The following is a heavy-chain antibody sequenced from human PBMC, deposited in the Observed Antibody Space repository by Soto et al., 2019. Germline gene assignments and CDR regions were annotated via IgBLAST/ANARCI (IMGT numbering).Heavy chain of an antibody. CDR1: GGSFSGYY. D-gene: IGHD6-13*01. V-gene: IGHV4-34*01. Sequence: SETLSLTCAVYGGSFSGYYWSWIRQPPGKGLEWIGEINHSGSTNYNPSLKSRVTISVDTSKNQFSLKLSSVTAADTAVYYCARDSDSSSWIVEYWGQGTLVTVSS. CDR2: INHSGST. J-gene: IGHJ4*02. CDR3: ARDSDSSSWIVEY.